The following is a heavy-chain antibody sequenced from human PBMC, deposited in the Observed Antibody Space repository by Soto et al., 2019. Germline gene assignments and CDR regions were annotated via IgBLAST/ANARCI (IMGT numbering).Heavy chain of an antibody. CDR1: GFTFSDHH. D-gene: IGHD2-15*01. V-gene: IGHV3-72*01. CDR3: VRDSMRWSFDN. Sequence: EVQLVESGGGLVQPGGSLRLSCAASGFTFSDHHMDWVRQAPGKGLECVARSLNKARSYTAEYAASVKGRFTISRDVLKNSLYLQMNNLETEDTAVYYCVRDSMRWSFDNWGQGILVTVSS. CDR2: SLNKARSYTA. J-gene: IGHJ4*02.